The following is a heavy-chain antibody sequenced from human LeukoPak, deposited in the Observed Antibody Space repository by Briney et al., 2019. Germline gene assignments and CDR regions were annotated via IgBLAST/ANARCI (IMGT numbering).Heavy chain of an antibody. Sequence: ASVKVSCKASGYTFTSYYLHWVRQAPGQGLEWMGIINPSGGSTSYAQKFQGRVTMTRDTSTSTVYMDLSSLRSEDTAVYYCARVGTVFVAFDIWVQGTMVTVSS. D-gene: IGHD2-21*01. V-gene: IGHV1-46*01. CDR2: INPSGGST. CDR3: ARVGTVFVAFDI. J-gene: IGHJ3*02. CDR1: GYTFTSYY.